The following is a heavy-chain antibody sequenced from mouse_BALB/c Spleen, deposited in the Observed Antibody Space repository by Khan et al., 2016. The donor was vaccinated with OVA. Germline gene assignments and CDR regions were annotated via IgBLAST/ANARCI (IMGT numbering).Heavy chain of an antibody. CDR3: ARRTTGYAMDY. D-gene: IGHD2-14*01. Sequence: VQLQESGAELARPGASVKMSCKASGYTFSSNTMHWVKQRPGQGLEWIGYINPRSSYTNYNQKFKDQATLTADKSSSTAYMQLSSLTSEDSAVYYCARRTTGYAMDYWGQGTSVTVSS. CDR2: INPRSSYT. CDR1: GYTFSSNT. V-gene: IGHV1-4*01. J-gene: IGHJ4*01.